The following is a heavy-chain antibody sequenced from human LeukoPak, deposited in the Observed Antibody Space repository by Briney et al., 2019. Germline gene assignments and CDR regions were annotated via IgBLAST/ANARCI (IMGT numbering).Heavy chain of an antibody. CDR1: GFTFSSYA. CDR3: ARSRGGSGGYYFYGMDV. Sequence: GGSLRLSCAASGFTFSSYAMHWVRQAPGKGLEWVAVISYDGSNKYYADSVKGRFTISRDNSKNTLYLQMNSLRAEDTAVYYCARSRGGSGGYYFYGMDVWGQGTTVTVSS. J-gene: IGHJ6*02. D-gene: IGHD3-10*01. CDR2: ISYDGSNK. V-gene: IGHV3-30*04.